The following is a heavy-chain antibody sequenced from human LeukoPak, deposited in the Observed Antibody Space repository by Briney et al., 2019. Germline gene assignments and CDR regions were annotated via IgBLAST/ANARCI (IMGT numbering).Heavy chain of an antibody. D-gene: IGHD2-15*01. CDR3: AKDGYCSGGSCYATFDY. Sequence: PGGSLRLSCAASGFTFSNTWMSWVRQAPGKGLEWVGRIKSKTDGGTTDYAAPVKGRFIISRDDSKNTLYLQMNSLKTEDTAVYYCAKDGYCSGGSCYATFDYWGQGTLVTVSS. CDR1: GFTFSNTW. V-gene: IGHV3-15*01. CDR2: IKSKTDGGTT. J-gene: IGHJ4*02.